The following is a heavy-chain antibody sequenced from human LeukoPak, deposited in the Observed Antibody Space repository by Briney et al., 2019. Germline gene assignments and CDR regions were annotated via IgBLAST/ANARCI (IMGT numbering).Heavy chain of an antibody. Sequence: GGSLRLSCAVSGFTFNTYDMTWVRQAPGKGLEWVAFIRYDGSNKYYADSVKGRFTISRDNSKNTLYLQMNSLRAEDTAVYYCAKDSIIAAQNLPFDYWGQGTLVTVSS. CDR2: IRYDGSNK. J-gene: IGHJ4*02. D-gene: IGHD6-13*01. CDR1: GFTFNTYD. CDR3: AKDSIIAAQNLPFDY. V-gene: IGHV3-30*02.